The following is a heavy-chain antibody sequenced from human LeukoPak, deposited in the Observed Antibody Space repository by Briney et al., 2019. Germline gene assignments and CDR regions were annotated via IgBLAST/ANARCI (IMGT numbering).Heavy chain of an antibody. D-gene: IGHD3-9*01. J-gene: IGHJ6*02. V-gene: IGHV3-23*01. CDR1: GFTFSSYA. CDR3: ENPGLLRYFDWIHFSYYGMDV. CDR2: ISGSGGST. Sequence: GVSLRLSCAASGFTFSSYAMRWVRQAPGKGLEWVSAISGSGGSTYYAHSVKGRFTISRDNSKNTLYLQMNSLRAENTAVYYCENPGLLRYFDWIHFSYYGMDVWGQGTTVTVSS.